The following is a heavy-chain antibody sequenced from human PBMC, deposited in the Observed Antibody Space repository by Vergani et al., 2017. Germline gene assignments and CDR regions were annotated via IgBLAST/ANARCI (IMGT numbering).Heavy chain of an antibody. CDR1: GFTLSNYG. Sequence: QVQLVESGGGVVQRWGSLRLSCATSGFTLSNYGMQWIRQGPGKGLEFVAFIQFDGSNQYYADSVKGRFTLSRDVSKNTLYLQMNSLRTDDTATYYCAKHFRGWGIDYWGQGTQVIVSS. J-gene: IGHJ4*02. CDR2: IQFDGSNQ. CDR3: AKHFRGWGIDY. V-gene: IGHV3-30*02. D-gene: IGHD3-16*01.